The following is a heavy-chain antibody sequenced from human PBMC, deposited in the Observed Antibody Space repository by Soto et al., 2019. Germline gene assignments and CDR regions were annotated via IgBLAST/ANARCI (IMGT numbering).Heavy chain of an antibody. J-gene: IGHJ6*02. CDR2: IRSKAYGGTT. CDR3: SRGANYDILTGYYLYYYYGMDV. D-gene: IGHD3-9*01. Sequence: GGSLRLSCTASGFTFGDYAMSWLRQAPGKGLEWVGFIRSKAYGGTTEYAASVKGRFTISRDDSKSIAYLQMNSLKTEDTAVYYCSRGANYDILTGYYLYYYYGMDVWGQGTTVTVSS. CDR1: GFTFGDYA. V-gene: IGHV3-49*03.